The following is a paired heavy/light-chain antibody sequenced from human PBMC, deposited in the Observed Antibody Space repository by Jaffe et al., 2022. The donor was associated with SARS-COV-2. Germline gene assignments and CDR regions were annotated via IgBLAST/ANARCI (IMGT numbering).Heavy chain of an antibody. CDR2: FDPENDET. D-gene: IGHD2-8*01. CDR1: GYTLTELS. J-gene: IGHJ2*01. V-gene: IGHV1-24*01. CDR3: ATVVEYYCLDGVCNHQESRYFDL. Sequence: QVQLVQSGAEVKKPGASVRVSCKVSGYTLTELSMHWVRQAPGKGPEWMGGFDPENDETMYAREFQGRVTMTEDKSSDTAYMELSRLRSEDTAVYYCATVVEYYCLDGVCNHQESRYFDLWGRGTLVTVSA.
Light chain of an antibody. CDR1: RSVTSRS. J-gene: IGKJ4*01. CDR2: GAS. Sequence: DIVLTQSPGTLSLSPGERATLSCRASRSVTSRSLAWYQQKPGRAPRLLIYGASSRATGIPDRFSGSGSGTDFTLTISRLEPEDFAVYYCQQYGSSQLTFGGGTNVEIK. V-gene: IGKV3-20*01. CDR3: QQYGSSQLT.